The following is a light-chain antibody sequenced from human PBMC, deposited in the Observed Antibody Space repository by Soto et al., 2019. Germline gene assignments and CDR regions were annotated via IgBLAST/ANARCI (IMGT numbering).Light chain of an antibody. CDR3: KQSRSFPLT. J-gene: IGKJ4*01. CDR1: QSISSW. Sequence: DIQMTQSPSTLSGSVGDRVTITCRASQSISSWLAWYQQKPGKAPKLLIYDASSLESGVPSRFSGSGSGTDFSLTISSLQPEDFATYYCKQSRSFPLTVGGGTKVEIK. V-gene: IGKV1-5*01. CDR2: DAS.